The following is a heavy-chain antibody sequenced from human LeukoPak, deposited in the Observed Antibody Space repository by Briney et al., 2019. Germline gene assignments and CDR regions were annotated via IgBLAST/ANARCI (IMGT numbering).Heavy chain of an antibody. J-gene: IGHJ4*02. Sequence: SETLSLTCTVSGGSISSSSYYWGWIRQPPGKGLEWIGSIYYSGSTYYNPSLKSRVTISVDTSKNQFSLKLSSVTAADTAVYYCARENSYGQYFDYWGQGTLVTVSS. V-gene: IGHV4-39*07. CDR3: ARENSYGQYFDY. CDR1: GGSISSSSYY. CDR2: IYYSGST. D-gene: IGHD5-18*01.